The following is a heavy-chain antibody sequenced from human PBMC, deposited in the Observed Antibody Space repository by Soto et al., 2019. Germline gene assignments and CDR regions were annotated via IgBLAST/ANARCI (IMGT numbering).Heavy chain of an antibody. CDR2: ISAYNGNT. CDR1: GFTFTSYA. CDR3: ARDFTGWPPDGVDS. J-gene: IGHJ4*02. D-gene: IGHD3-16*01. V-gene: IGHV1-18*01. Sequence: QVHLVQSGAEVKMPGASVKVSCKASGFTFTSYAFTWVRQAPGQGLEWMGWISAYNGNTNYARNFRGRVTMTTDSSTSTVYMELGSLTSDDTAVYFCARDFTGWPPDGVDSLGQGTLVSVSA.